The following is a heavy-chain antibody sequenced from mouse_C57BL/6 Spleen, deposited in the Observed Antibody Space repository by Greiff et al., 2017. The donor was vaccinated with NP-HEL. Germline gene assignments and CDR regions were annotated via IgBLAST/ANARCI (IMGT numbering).Heavy chain of an antibody. V-gene: IGHV1-82*01. CDR2: IYPGDGDT. CDR3: ARCDYYDYDVGY. Sequence: VQLQQSGPELVKPGASVKISCKASGYAFSSSWMNWVKQRPGKGLEWIGRIYPGDGDTNYNGKFKGKATLTADKSSSTAYMQLSSLTSEDSAVYFWARCDYYDYDVGYWGQGTTLTVSS. D-gene: IGHD2-4*01. J-gene: IGHJ2*01. CDR1: GYAFSSSW.